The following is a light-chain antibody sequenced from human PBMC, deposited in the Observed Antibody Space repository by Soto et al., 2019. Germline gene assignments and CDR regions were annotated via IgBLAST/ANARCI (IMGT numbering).Light chain of an antibody. Sequence: DLVMTQSPLSLPVTPGEPASISCRSSQSLLHSNGYNYLDCYLQKPGQSPQLLIYLGSNRASGVPDRFSVSGSGTDFTLKISRVEAEDVGVYYCMQALQTPLTFGPGTKVDIK. CDR3: MQALQTPLT. CDR1: QSLLHSNGYNY. J-gene: IGKJ3*01. CDR2: LGS. V-gene: IGKV2-28*01.